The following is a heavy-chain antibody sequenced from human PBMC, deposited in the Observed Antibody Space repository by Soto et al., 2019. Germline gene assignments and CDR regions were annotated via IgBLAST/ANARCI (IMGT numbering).Heavy chain of an antibody. J-gene: IGHJ4*02. CDR2: IIPLFGKA. Sequence: VKASCKASGGSFSTLGINWVRQAPGQGLEWMGGIIPLFGKARYAETSQGRVTITADTSTGTAYMEVSSLRSDDTAVFYCATAHNSGWYFFDYWGPGTLVTVSS. CDR3: ATAHNSGWYFFDY. V-gene: IGHV1-69*06. CDR1: GGSFSTLG. D-gene: IGHD6-19*01.